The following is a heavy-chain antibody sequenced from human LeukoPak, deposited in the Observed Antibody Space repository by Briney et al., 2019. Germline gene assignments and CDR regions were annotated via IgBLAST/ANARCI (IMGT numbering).Heavy chain of an antibody. J-gene: IGHJ4*02. CDR3: AKAWVHDCSSTSCYGLFDY. CDR1: GFTFSSYA. D-gene: IGHD2-2*01. Sequence: GGSLRLPCAASGFTFSSYAMSWVRQAPGKGLEWVSAISGSGGSTYYADSVKGRFTISRDNSKNTLYLQMNSLRAEDTAVYYCAKAWVHDCSSTSCYGLFDYWGQGTLVTVSS. CDR2: ISGSGGST. V-gene: IGHV3-23*01.